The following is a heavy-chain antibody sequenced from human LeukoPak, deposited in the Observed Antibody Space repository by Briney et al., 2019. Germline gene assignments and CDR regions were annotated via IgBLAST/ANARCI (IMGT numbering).Heavy chain of an antibody. CDR3: ARGRQRSGSYHEGDY. Sequence: PGRSLRLSCAASGFTFSSYSMNWVRPAPGEGLEGVSYISSSSSTIYYADSVKGRFTISRDNAKNSLYLQMNSLRDEDTAVYYCARGRQRSGSYHEGDYWGQGTLVTVSS. J-gene: IGHJ4*02. V-gene: IGHV3-48*02. CDR1: GFTFSSYS. D-gene: IGHD1-26*01. CDR2: ISSSSSTI.